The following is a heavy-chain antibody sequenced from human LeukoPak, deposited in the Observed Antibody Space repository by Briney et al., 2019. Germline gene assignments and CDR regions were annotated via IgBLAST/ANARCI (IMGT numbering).Heavy chain of an antibody. J-gene: IGHJ6*03. V-gene: IGHV3-30*02. D-gene: IGHD2-15*01. CDR2: IRYDGSNK. CDR3: AKDVACSGGSCYPNSDHYYYYYMDV. Sequence: GGSLRLSCAASGFTFSSYGMHWVRQAPGKGLEWVAFIRYDGSNKYYAHSVKGRFTISRDNSKNTLYLQMNSLRAEDTAVYYCAKDVACSGGSCYPNSDHYYYYYMDVWGKGTTVTVSS. CDR1: GFTFSSYG.